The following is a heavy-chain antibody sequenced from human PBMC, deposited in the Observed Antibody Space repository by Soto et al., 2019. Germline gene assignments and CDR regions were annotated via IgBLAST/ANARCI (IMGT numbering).Heavy chain of an antibody. CDR1: GYTFTGYY. Sequence: ASVNVPCKSSGYTFTGYYMHWVRQAPGQGLEWMGWINPNSGGTNYAQKFQGRVTMTRDTSISTAYMELSRLTSDDTAVYYCARSESSSGWYDYWGQGTLVTVSS. V-gene: IGHV1-2*02. D-gene: IGHD6-19*01. CDR3: ARSESSSGWYDY. J-gene: IGHJ4*02. CDR2: INPNSGGT.